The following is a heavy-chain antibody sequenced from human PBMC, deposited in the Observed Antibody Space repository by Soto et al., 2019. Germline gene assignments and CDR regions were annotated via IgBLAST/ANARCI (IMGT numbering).Heavy chain of an antibody. J-gene: IGHJ4*02. CDR1: GFTFSSHA. D-gene: IGHD6-19*01. Sequence: EVQLLESGGGLVQPGGSLRLSCAVSGFTFSSHAMSWVRQAPGKGLECVSSITGSGDSTYYADSVKGRFTISRDKSKSTLYLQMNSRRAEGTAVYYCANDLQFSGWLSAQSFDYSGQGTQVTVSS. CDR3: ANDLQFSGWLSAQSFDY. V-gene: IGHV3-23*01. CDR2: ITGSGDST.